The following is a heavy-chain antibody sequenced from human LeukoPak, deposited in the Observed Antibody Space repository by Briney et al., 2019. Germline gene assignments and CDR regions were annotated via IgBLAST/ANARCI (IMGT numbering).Heavy chain of an antibody. V-gene: IGHV3-49*03. J-gene: IGHJ4*02. CDR3: TRDLYSSSWYEGY. D-gene: IGHD6-13*01. CDR1: GFTFGDYA. Sequence: GGSLRLSCTASGFTFGDYAMSWFRQAPGKGLEWVGFIRSKAYGGTTEYAASVKGRFTISRDDSKSIACLQMNSLKTEDTAVYYCTRDLYSSSWYEGYWGQGTLVTVSS. CDR2: IRSKAYGGTT.